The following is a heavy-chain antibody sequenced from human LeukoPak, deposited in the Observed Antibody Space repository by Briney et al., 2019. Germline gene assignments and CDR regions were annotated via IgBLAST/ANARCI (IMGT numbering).Heavy chain of an antibody. CDR2: TYYRSTWYN. CDR3: ARRLTQYDCFDP. D-gene: IGHD2-2*01. V-gene: IGHV6-1*01. J-gene: IGHJ5*02. CDR1: GDSVSNNSAA. Sequence: QTLSLTCAISGDSVSNNSAAWNWIRQSPSRGLEWLGRTYYRSTWYNDYAVSVRGRITVNPDTSKNQFSLHLNSVTPEDTAVYYCARRLTQYDCFDPWGQGILVTVSS.